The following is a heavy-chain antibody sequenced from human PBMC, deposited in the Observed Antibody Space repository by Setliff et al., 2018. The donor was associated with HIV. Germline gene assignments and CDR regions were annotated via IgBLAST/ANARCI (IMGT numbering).Heavy chain of an antibody. Sequence: SETLSLTCTVSGGSISSYYWSWIRQPPGKGLEWIGYIYYSGSTNYNPSLKSRVTISVDTSKNQFSLKLSSVTAADTAVYYCARAGYKGDFDYRGQGTLVTVSS. D-gene: IGHD5-12*01. CDR3: ARAGYKGDFDY. CDR2: IYYSGST. V-gene: IGHV4-59*01. CDR1: GGSISSYY. J-gene: IGHJ4*02.